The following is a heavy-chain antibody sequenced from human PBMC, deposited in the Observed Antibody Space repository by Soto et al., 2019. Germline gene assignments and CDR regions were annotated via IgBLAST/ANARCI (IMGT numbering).Heavy chain of an antibody. CDR2: MNPNSGNT. V-gene: IGHV1-8*01. D-gene: IGHD6-13*01. CDR1: GYTFTSYD. J-gene: IGHJ6*02. Sequence: RASVKVSCKASGYTFTSYDINWVRQATGQGLEWMGWMNPNSGNTGYAQKFQGRVTMTRNTSISTAYMELSSLRSEDTAVYYCAREYSSSWYRGYYYYGMDVWGQGTTVTVSS. CDR3: AREYSSSWYRGYYYYGMDV.